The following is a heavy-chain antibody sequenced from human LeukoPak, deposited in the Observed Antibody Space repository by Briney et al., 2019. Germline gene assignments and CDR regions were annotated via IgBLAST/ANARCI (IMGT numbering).Heavy chain of an antibody. V-gene: IGHV4-34*01. CDR3: ARKPIWFGGSAVDI. J-gene: IGHJ3*02. Sequence: SETLSLTCAVYGGSFSGYYWSWIRQPPGKGLEWIGEINHSGSTNYNPSLKSRVTISVDTSKNQFSLKLSSVTAADTAVYYCARKPIWFGGSAVDIWGQGTMVTVSS. CDR1: GGSFSGYY. CDR2: INHSGST. D-gene: IGHD3-10*01.